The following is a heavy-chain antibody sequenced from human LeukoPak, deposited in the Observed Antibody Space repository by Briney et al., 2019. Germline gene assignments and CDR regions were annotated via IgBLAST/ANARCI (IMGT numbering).Heavy chain of an antibody. CDR1: GGSISSSYW. D-gene: IGHD2-8*01. V-gene: IGHV4-4*02. Sequence: SGTLSLTCAVSGGSISSSYWWSWVRRPPGKGLEWIGEIYHGGSTSYNPSLKSRVTISVDKSKNQFSLKLSSVTAADTAVYYCASSNDYIWFDPWGQGTLVTVSS. CDR3: ASSNDYIWFDP. CDR2: IYHGGST. J-gene: IGHJ5*02.